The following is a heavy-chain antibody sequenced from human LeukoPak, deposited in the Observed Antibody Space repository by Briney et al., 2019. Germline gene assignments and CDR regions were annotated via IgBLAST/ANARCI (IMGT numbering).Heavy chain of an antibody. CDR3: ARGRGTSGSNRDFYYYYYMDV. CDR1: GYIFTDYA. J-gene: IGHJ6*03. V-gene: IGHV1-3*01. D-gene: IGHD2-15*01. Sequence: ASVKVSCKASGYIFTDYAIHWLRQAPGQRPEWMGWMNAGNGNTKYSQKFQGGITLIRDTSAATAYMELSSLRHDDLAVYYCARGRGTSGSNRDFYYYYYMDVWGTGTTVTVSS. CDR2: MNAGNGNT.